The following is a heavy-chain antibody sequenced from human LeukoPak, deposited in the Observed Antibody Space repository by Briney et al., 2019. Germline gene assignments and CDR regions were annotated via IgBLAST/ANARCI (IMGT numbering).Heavy chain of an antibody. CDR1: GGSISSSSYY. J-gene: IGHJ5*02. Sequence: SETLSLTCTVSGGSISSSSYYWGWIRQPPGKGLEWIGSIYYSGSTYYNPSLKSRVTISVDPSKNQFSLKLSSVTAADTAVYYCARALAFYDSSGYSIFDPWGQGTLVTVSS. CDR3: ARALAFYDSSGYSIFDP. CDR2: IYYSGST. D-gene: IGHD3-22*01. V-gene: IGHV4-39*07.